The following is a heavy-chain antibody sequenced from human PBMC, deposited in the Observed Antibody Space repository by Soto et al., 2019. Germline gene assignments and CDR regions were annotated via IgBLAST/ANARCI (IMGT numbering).Heavy chain of an antibody. Sequence: EVQLLESGGGLVQPGGSLRLSCTASGFTFSSYAMSWVRQAPGKGLEWVSTISGSGGGTYYADSVKGRFTISRDNSKNTLYLQMNSLRAEDTAVYYCANRPDYYDTPFQHWGQGTLVTVSS. D-gene: IGHD3-22*01. CDR3: ANRPDYYDTPFQH. V-gene: IGHV3-23*01. J-gene: IGHJ1*01. CDR2: ISGSGGGT. CDR1: GFTFSSYA.